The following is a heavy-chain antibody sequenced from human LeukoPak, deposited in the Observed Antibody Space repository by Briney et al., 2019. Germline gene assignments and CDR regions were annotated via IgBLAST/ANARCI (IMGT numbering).Heavy chain of an antibody. Sequence: SETLSLTCEVYGGSFSGYSWSWIRQPPGKGLEWIGEINHSGSTNYNPSLKSRVTISVDTSKNQFSLKLSSVTAADTAVYYCARDPGGIAARLLKFNPWGQGTLVIVSS. J-gene: IGHJ5*02. V-gene: IGHV4-34*01. D-gene: IGHD6-6*01. CDR1: GGSFSGYS. CDR2: INHSGST. CDR3: ARDPGGIAARLLKFNP.